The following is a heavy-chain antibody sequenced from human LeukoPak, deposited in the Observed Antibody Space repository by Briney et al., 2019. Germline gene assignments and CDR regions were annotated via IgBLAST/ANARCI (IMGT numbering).Heavy chain of an antibody. J-gene: IGHJ5*02. CDR1: GGSFSGYY. D-gene: IGHD4-17*01. Sequence: SETLSLTCAVYGGSFSGYYWSWIRQPPGKGLEWIGEINHSGSTNYNPSLKSRVTISVDTSKNQFSLKLSSVTAADTAVYYCARRGPRTTVTRWFDPWGQGTLVTVSS. CDR3: ARRGPRTTVTRWFDP. CDR2: INHSGST. V-gene: IGHV4-34*01.